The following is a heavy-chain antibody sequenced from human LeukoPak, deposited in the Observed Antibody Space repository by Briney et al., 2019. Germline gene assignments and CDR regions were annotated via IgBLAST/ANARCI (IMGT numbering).Heavy chain of an antibody. V-gene: IGHV3-30-3*01. CDR3: ARELYDSSGCQFYYYYGMDV. Sequence: GGSLRLSCAASGFTFSGYAMHWVRQAPGKGLEWVAVISYDGSNKYYADSVKGRFTISRDNSKNTLYLQMNSLRAEDTAVYYCARELYDSSGCQFYYYYGMDVWGQGTTVTASS. CDR2: ISYDGSNK. D-gene: IGHD3-22*01. J-gene: IGHJ6*02. CDR1: GFTFSGYA.